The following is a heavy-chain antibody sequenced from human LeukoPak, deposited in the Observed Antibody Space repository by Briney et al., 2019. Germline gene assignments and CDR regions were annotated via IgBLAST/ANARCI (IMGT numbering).Heavy chain of an antibody. Sequence: DPGGSLRLSCAASGFTFTSYWMHWVRQAPGKGLVWVSRVNSDGSSTTYADSVKGRFTISRDNAKNTLYLQMNSLRAEDTAVYYCARGRYYGMDVWGQGTTVTVSS. CDR3: ARGRYYGMDV. CDR2: VNSDGSST. CDR1: GFTFTSYW. V-gene: IGHV3-74*01. J-gene: IGHJ6*02.